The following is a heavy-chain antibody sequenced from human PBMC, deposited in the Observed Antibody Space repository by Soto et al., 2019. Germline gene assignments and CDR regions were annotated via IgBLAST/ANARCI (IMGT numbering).Heavy chain of an antibody. D-gene: IGHD3-22*01. V-gene: IGHV4-30-4*01. CDR2: IYYSGST. J-gene: IGHJ4*02. Sequence: SETLSLTCTVSGGSISSGDYYWSWIRQPPGKGLEWIGYIYYSGSTYYNPSLKSRVTISVDTSKNQFSLKLSSVTAADTAVYYCARSPYYYDSSGYYPPLDYWGQGTLVTVSS. CDR1: GGSISSGDYY. CDR3: ARSPYYYDSSGYYPPLDY.